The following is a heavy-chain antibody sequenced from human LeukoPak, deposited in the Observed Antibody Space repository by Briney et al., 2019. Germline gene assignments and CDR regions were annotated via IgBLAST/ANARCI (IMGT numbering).Heavy chain of an antibody. J-gene: IGHJ6*02. V-gene: IGHV3-33*06. D-gene: IGHD6-13*01. CDR3: AKESSSWYEYYYYGMDV. CDR1: GFTFSSYG. CDR2: IWYDGSNK. Sequence: PGGSLRLSCAASGFTFSSYGMHWVRQAPGKGLEWVAVIWYDGSNKYYADSVKGRFTISRDNSKNTLYLQMNSLRAEDTAVYYCAKESSSWYEYYYYGMDVWGQGTTVTVSS.